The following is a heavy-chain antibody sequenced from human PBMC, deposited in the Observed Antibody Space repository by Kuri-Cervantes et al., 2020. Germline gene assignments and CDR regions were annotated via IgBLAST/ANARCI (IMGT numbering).Heavy chain of an antibody. J-gene: IGHJ3*02. D-gene: IGHD3-10*01. CDR1: GYTFTSYG. CDR2: ISAYNGDT. V-gene: IGHV1-18*01. Sequence: ASVKVSCKASGYTFTSYGISWVRQAPGQGLEWMGWISAYNGDTNYAQKVQGRVTMTTDTSTSTADMELRSLRSEDTAVYYCARDSDTMVRGAMGAHDAFDIWGQGTMVTVSS. CDR3: ARDSDTMVRGAMGAHDAFDI.